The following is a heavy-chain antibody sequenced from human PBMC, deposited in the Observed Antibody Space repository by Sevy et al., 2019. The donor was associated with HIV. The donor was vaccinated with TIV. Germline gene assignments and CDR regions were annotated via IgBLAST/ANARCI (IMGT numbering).Heavy chain of an antibody. J-gene: IGHJ4*02. D-gene: IGHD6-19*01. V-gene: IGHV3-20*04. Sequence: GGSLRLSCAASGFTFDDYGMSGVRQAPWKGLEWVSGINWNGGSTGYADSVKGRFTISRDNAKNSLYLQMNSLRAEDTALYYCARGAAKQWLVGLCDYWGQGTLVTVSS. CDR3: ARGAAKQWLVGLCDY. CDR1: GFTFDDYG. CDR2: INWNGGST.